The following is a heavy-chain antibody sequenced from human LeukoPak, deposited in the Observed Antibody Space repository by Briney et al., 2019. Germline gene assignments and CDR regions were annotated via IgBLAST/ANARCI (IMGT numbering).Heavy chain of an antibody. CDR1: GGSFSDYY. Sequence: PSETLSLTCAVYGGSFSDYYWSWIRQPPGKGLEWIGEINHSGSTNYNPSLKSRVTISVDTSKNQFSLKLSSVTAADTAVYYCARGPNHSSGWSHWGQGTLVTVSS. J-gene: IGHJ4*02. CDR2: INHSGST. V-gene: IGHV4-34*01. D-gene: IGHD6-19*01. CDR3: ARGPNHSSGWSH.